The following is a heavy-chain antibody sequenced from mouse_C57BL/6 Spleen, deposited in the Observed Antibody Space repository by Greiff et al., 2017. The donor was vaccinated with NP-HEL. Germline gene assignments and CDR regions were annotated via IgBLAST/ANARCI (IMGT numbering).Heavy chain of an antibody. CDR3: ARPSSGQLGAMDY. CDR1: GYTFTSYW. Sequence: QVQLKQPGAELVRPGSSVKLSCKASGYTFTSYWMHWVKQRPIQGLEWIGNIDPSDSETHYNQKFKDKATLTVDKSSSTAYMQLSSLTSEDSAVYYCARPSSGQLGAMDYWGQGTSVTVSS. D-gene: IGHD3-2*02. V-gene: IGHV1-52*01. CDR2: IDPSDSET. J-gene: IGHJ4*01.